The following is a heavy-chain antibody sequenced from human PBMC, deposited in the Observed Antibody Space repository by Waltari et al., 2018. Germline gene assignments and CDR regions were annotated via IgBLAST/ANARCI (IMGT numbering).Heavy chain of an antibody. Sequence: QVQLVQSGAEVKKPGASVKVSCKASGYTFTSYAMHWVRQAPGQRLEWMGWINAGNGNTKYSQKFQGRVTITRDTSASTAYMELSSLRSEDTAVYYCARVGGGGCSGGSCYPRTDYYYGMDVWGQGTTVTVSS. V-gene: IGHV1-3*01. J-gene: IGHJ6*02. CDR3: ARVGGGGCSGGSCYPRTDYYYGMDV. CDR1: GYTFTSYA. CDR2: INAGNGNT. D-gene: IGHD2-15*01.